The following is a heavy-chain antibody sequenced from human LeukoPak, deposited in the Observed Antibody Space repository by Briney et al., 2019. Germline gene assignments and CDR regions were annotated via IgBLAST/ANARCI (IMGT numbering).Heavy chain of an antibody. CDR2: INPNSGGT. V-gene: IGHV1-2*02. J-gene: IGHJ3*02. CDR1: GYSFTGYY. Sequence: ASVKVSCKASGYSFTGYYMHWVRQAPGQGLEWMGWINPNSGGTNYAQKFQGRVTMTRDTSISTAYMELSRLRSDDTAVYYCARDIRDCSSTSCYRYDAFDIWGQGTMVTVSS. D-gene: IGHD2-2*01. CDR3: ARDIRDCSSTSCYRYDAFDI.